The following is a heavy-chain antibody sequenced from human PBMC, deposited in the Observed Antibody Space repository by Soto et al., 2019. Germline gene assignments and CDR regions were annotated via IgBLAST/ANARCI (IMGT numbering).Heavy chain of an antibody. CDR2: IYYSGST. CDR1: GGSISSSSYY. Sequence: QLQLQESGPGLVKPSETLSLTCTVSGGSISSSSYYWGWIRQPPGKGLEWIGSIYYSGSTYYNPFLNSRVTISVDISKYHFSLKLSSVTAADTAVYYCASIIAVAGNGYWGQGTLVTVSS. CDR3: ASIIAVAGNGY. D-gene: IGHD6-19*01. J-gene: IGHJ4*02. V-gene: IGHV4-39*02.